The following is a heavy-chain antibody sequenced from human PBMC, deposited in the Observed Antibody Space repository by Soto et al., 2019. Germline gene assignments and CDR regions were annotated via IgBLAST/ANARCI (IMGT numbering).Heavy chain of an antibody. V-gene: IGHV5-51*01. J-gene: IGHJ5*02. Sequence: GESLKISCKGSGYSFTSSFLSFFLPLPFPFLSLLGSIYPFYSDTKYSPSFPCQVPISFATSISTASLQLRSLKASDTGMYYCARPGGAHQQNYFDPWGQGTLVTVSS. D-gene: IGHD1-7*01. CDR2: IYPFYSDT. CDR1: GYSFTSSF. CDR3: ARPGGAHQQNYFDP.